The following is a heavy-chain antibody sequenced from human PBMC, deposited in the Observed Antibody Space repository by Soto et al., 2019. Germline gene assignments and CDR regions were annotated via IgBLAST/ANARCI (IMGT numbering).Heavy chain of an antibody. CDR3: ARAIAARPGGPYYGMDV. V-gene: IGHV1-69*01. Sequence: QVQLVQSGAEVKKPGSSVKVSCKASGGTFSSYAISWVRQAPGQGLKWMGGIIPIFGTANYAQKFQGRVTITADESTSTAYMELSSLRSEDTAVYYCARAIAARPGGPYYGMDVWGQGTTVTVSS. J-gene: IGHJ6*02. CDR2: IIPIFGTA. CDR1: GGTFSSYA. D-gene: IGHD6-6*01.